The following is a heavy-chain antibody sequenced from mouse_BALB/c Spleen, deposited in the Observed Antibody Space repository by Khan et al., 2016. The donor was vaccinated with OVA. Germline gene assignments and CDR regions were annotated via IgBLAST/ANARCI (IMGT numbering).Heavy chain of an antibody. J-gene: IGHJ3*01. CDR3: ARRNYFGYTFAY. Sequence: VQLQESGAELARPGASVKLSCKASGYTFSDFYINWVKQRTGQGLEWIGEISPGSGATFNNARFKDKATLTADKSSNTAYMQLSSLTSEASAVYFCARRNYFGYTFAYWGQGTLVTVSA. CDR1: GYTFSDFY. V-gene: IGHV1-77*01. CDR2: ISPGSGAT. D-gene: IGHD1-2*01.